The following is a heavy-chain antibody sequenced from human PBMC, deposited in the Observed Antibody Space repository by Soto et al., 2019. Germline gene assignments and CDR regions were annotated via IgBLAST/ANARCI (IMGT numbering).Heavy chain of an antibody. CDR1: GYRFTSHT. V-gene: IGHV1-3*01. Sequence: ASVKVSCKSSGYRFTSHTIHWVRQAPGQGLEWMGWIIVGSGNTKYSQNFQGRLTITRDTSASTAYMDLSSLRSEDTAMYYCARLTTKDLNAFDIWGQGTMVTVSS. J-gene: IGHJ3*02. CDR2: IIVGSGNT. D-gene: IGHD3-22*01. CDR3: ARLTTKDLNAFDI.